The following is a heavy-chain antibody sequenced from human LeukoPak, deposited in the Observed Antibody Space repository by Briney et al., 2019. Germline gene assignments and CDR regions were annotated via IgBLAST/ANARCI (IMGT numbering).Heavy chain of an antibody. Sequence: GGSLRLSCAASGFTLSSHRMKWVRQVPGKGLEWVSSIIRRSEYISYADSVKGRFTISRDNAKSSLYLPMNSLRAEDTAVYYCAVVGALYYFDYWGQGTLVTVSS. CDR1: GFTLSSHR. J-gene: IGHJ4*02. V-gene: IGHV3-21*06. CDR3: AVVGALYYFDY. CDR2: IIRRSEYI. D-gene: IGHD1-26*01.